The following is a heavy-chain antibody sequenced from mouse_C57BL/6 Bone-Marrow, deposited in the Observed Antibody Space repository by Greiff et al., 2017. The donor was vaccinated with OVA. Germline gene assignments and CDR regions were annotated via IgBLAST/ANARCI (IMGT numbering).Heavy chain of an antibody. V-gene: IGHV2-2*01. Sequence: VKLVESGPGLVQPSQSLSITCTVSGSSLTSSGVHWFRQSPGKGLVWLGVIWSGGSTDYNAAFISRLSSSKDNSKSQVFFKMNSLQADDTAIYYCARAYYGNYVGYWGQGTTLTVSS. D-gene: IGHD2-10*01. J-gene: IGHJ2*01. CDR2: IWSGGST. CDR1: GSSLTSSG. CDR3: ARAYYGNYVGY.